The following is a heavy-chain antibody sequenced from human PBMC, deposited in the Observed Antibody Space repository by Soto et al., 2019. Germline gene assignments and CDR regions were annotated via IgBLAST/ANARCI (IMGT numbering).Heavy chain of an antibody. D-gene: IGHD3-3*01. Sequence: GGSLRLSCAASGFTFSSYAMHWVRQAPGKGLEWVAVISYDGSNKYYADSVKGRFTISRDNSKNTLYLQMNSLRAEDTAVYYCAREYDFWSGYPFDYWGQGTLVTAPQ. CDR3: AREYDFWSGYPFDY. CDR2: ISYDGSNK. V-gene: IGHV3-30-3*01. CDR1: GFTFSSYA. J-gene: IGHJ4*02.